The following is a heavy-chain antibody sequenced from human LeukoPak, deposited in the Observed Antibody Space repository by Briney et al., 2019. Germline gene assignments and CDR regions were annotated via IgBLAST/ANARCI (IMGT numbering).Heavy chain of an antibody. J-gene: IGHJ4*02. V-gene: IGHV3-30*18. Sequence: GRSLRLSCAASGFTFSSYGMHWVRQAPGKGLEWVAVTSYDGSNKYYADSVKGRFTISRDNSKNTLYLQMNSLRAEDTAVYYCAKDGDKDTAMAFDYWGQGTLVTVSS. D-gene: IGHD5-18*01. CDR2: TSYDGSNK. CDR3: AKDGDKDTAMAFDY. CDR1: GFTFSSYG.